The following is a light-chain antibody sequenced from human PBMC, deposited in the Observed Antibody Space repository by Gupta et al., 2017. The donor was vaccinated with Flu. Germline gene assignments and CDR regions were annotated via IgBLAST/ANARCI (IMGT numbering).Light chain of an antibody. CDR3: QQDDSTSYT. Sequence: YLGERATINCKSSQSVLYSSNNKNYLAWYQQKPGQPPKLLIYWASTRESGVPDRFSGSGSGTDFTLTISSLQAEDVAVYYCQQDDSTSYTFGQGTKLEIK. V-gene: IGKV4-1*01. CDR1: QSVLYSSNNKNY. J-gene: IGKJ2*01. CDR2: WAS.